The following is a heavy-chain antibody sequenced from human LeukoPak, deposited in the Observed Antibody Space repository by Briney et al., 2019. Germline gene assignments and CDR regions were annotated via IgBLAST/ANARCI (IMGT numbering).Heavy chain of an antibody. CDR1: GFIFSNYA. CDR3: AKEQDNQLLLSHFDY. V-gene: IGHV3-23*01. J-gene: IGHJ4*02. D-gene: IGHD2-2*01. Sequence: GGSLRLSCTGFIFSNYAVGWVRQAPGKGLEWVSAVSGDGVRTFYADSVKGRFTISRDNSMSTVSLQMNSLRAEDTAVYYCAKEQDNQLLLSHFDYWGQGIMVTVSS. CDR2: VSGDGVRT.